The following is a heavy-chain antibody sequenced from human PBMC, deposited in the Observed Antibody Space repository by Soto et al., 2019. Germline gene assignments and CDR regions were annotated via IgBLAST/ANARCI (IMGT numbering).Heavy chain of an antibody. CDR3: ARSQGSSTSLEIYYYYYYGMDV. Sequence: QLQLVQSGAEVKKPGSSVKVSCKASGGTFGSYAISWVRQAPGQGLEWMGGIIPIPGTANYAQKFQGRVTIAADESTSTAYMELSSLRSEDTAVYYCARSQGSSTSLEIYYYYYYGMDVWGQGTTVTVSS. J-gene: IGHJ6*02. CDR2: IIPIPGTA. D-gene: IGHD2-2*01. V-gene: IGHV1-69*01. CDR1: GGTFGSYA.